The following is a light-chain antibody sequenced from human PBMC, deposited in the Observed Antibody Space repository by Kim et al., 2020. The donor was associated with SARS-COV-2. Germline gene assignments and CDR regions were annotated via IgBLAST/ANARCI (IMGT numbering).Light chain of an antibody. CDR1: KLGDKY. J-gene: IGLJ2*01. CDR2: QDS. CDR3: QAWDSSTVV. Sequence: GSPGQTARITCSGDKLGDKYACWYQQKPGQSPVLVIYQDSKRPSGIPERFSGSNSGNTATLTISGTQAMDEADYYCQAWDSSTVVFGGGTQLTVL. V-gene: IGLV3-1*01.